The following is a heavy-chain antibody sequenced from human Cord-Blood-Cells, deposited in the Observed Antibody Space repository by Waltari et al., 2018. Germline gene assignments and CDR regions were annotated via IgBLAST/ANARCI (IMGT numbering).Heavy chain of an antibody. CDR1: GGSISSHS. CDR3: ARGTYYDFWSGYYIGYYGMDV. J-gene: IGHJ6*02. CDR2: IYYSGST. D-gene: IGHD3-3*01. V-gene: IGHV4-59*11. Sequence: QVQLQESGPGLVKPSENLYLTCTVSGGSISSHSWTWIRQPPGNGLEWIGYIYYSGSTNYNPSLKSRVTISVDTSKNQFSLKLSSVTTADTAVYYCARGTYYDFWSGYYIGYYGMDVWGQGTTVTVSS.